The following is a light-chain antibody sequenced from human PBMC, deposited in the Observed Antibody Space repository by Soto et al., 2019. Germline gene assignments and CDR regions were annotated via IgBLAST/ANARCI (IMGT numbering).Light chain of an antibody. CDR2: GAS. V-gene: IGKV3-20*01. Sequence: EIVLTQSPGTLSLSPGERATLSCRASQSVSSSYLAWYQQKPGQAPRLLIYGASSRATGIPDRFSGSGSGTDFHLTISRLEPEDFAVYYCHQYYSSPLTFGGGTKVEIK. CDR1: QSVSSSY. CDR3: HQYYSSPLT. J-gene: IGKJ4*01.